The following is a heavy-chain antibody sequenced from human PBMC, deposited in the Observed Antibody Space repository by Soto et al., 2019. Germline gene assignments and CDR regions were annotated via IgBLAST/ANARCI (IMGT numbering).Heavy chain of an antibody. J-gene: IGHJ5*02. D-gene: IGHD6-13*01. CDR1: GGSISSYY. Sequence: PSETLSLTCTVSGGSISSYYWSWIRQPPGKGLEWIGYIYYSGSTNYNPSLKSRVTISVDTSKNQFSLKLSSVTAADTAVYYCATLSSSWWKENWFDPWGQGTLVTVSS. V-gene: IGHV4-59*01. CDR3: ATLSSSWWKENWFDP. CDR2: IYYSGST.